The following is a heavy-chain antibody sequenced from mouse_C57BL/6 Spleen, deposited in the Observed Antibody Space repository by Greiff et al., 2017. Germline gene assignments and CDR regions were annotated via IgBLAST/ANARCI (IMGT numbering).Heavy chain of an antibody. Sequence: QVQLKESGAELVRPGSSVKLSCKASGYTFTSYWMHWVKQRPIQGLEWIGNIDPSDSETHYNQKFKDKATLTVDKSSSTAYMQLRSLTSEDSAVLYGAGGWDDWYSEVWGTGTTAPVSS. CDR3: AGGWDDWYSEV. CDR2: IDPSDSET. CDR1: GYTFTSYW. V-gene: IGHV1-52*01. J-gene: IGHJ1*03. D-gene: IGHD4-1*01.